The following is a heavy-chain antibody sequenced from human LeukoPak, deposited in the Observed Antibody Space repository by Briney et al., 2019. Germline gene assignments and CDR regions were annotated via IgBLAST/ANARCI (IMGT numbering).Heavy chain of an antibody. CDR1: GFTFSSYA. CDR2: ISGSGGST. Sequence: GGSLRLSCAASGFTFSSYAMSWVRQAPGKGLEWVSAISGSGGSTYYADSVKGRFTISRGNSKNTLYLQMNSLRAEDTAVYYCAKDLGERYCSSTSCYRFDYWGQGTLVTVSS. V-gene: IGHV3-23*01. D-gene: IGHD2-2*01. J-gene: IGHJ4*02. CDR3: AKDLGERYCSSTSCYRFDY.